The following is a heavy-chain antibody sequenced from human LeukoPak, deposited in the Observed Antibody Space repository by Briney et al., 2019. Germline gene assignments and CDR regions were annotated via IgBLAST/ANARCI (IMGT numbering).Heavy chain of an antibody. CDR3: ARGLSGYSGYSFDY. CDR1: GESYSGYY. V-gene: IGHV4-34*01. Sequence: SDPVSLLCGVWGESYSGYYWRWIRQPPGKRLEWIGEINHSGSTNLNPSLKSRVTISVDTSKNQFSLKLSSVTAADTAVYYCARGLSGYSGYSFDYWGQGTLVTVSS. D-gene: IGHD5-12*01. J-gene: IGHJ4*02. CDR2: INHSGST.